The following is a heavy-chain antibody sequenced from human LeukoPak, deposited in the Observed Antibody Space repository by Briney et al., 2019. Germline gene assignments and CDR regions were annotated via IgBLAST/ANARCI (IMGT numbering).Heavy chain of an antibody. Sequence: SETLSLTCAVSGYSVSSGFFWGWIRQPPGKGLEWIATIYHNGITHYNPSLKSRVTISVDTSKNQFSLKMSSVTAADTAVYYCTRGVTLSDHGIIDSWGQGTLATVSS. V-gene: IGHV4-38-2*01. CDR1: GYSVSSGFF. CDR3: TRGVTLSDHGIIDS. D-gene: IGHD1-1*01. J-gene: IGHJ4*02. CDR2: IYHNGIT.